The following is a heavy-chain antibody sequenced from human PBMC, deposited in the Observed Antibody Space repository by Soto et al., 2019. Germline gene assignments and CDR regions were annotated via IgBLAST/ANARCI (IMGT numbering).Heavy chain of an antibody. CDR2: ISGSGDST. J-gene: IGHJ4*02. D-gene: IGHD6-13*01. V-gene: IGHV3-23*01. CDR1: GFTFSSYA. Sequence: EVQLLESGGGLVQPGGSLRLSCAASGFTFSSYAMNWVRQAPGKGLEWVSVISGSGDSTYYADSVKGRFTISRDNFKNTLYLQMNSLRAEDTAVYYCARRSSSWYFDCWGQGTLVTVSS. CDR3: ARRSSSWYFDC.